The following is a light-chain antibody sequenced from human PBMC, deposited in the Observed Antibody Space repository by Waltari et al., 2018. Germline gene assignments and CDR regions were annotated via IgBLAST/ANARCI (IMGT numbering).Light chain of an antibody. V-gene: IGLV4-69*01. CDR1: SGHSSYA. CDR2: LNSDGSH. J-gene: IGLJ3*02. CDR3: QTWGTGIHGV. Sequence: QLVLTQSPSASASLGASVKLTCTLSSGHSSYALAWHQQQPEKGPRYLMKLNSDGSHSKGDGIPDRFSGSSSGAERYLTISSLQSEDEADYYCQTWGTGIHGVFGGGTKLTVL.